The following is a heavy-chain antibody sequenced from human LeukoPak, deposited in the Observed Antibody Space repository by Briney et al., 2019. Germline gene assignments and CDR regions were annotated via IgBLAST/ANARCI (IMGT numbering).Heavy chain of an antibody. D-gene: IGHD4-17*01. CDR1: GFIFSSYG. V-gene: IGHV3-33*06. CDR3: AKECDRDYASGDYYYYYMDV. CDR2: IWYDGSKK. J-gene: IGHJ6*03. Sequence: GRSLRLSCAASGFIFSSYGMHWVRQAPGKGLEWVAVIWYDGSKKYYADSVKGRFTISRDNSKKTLYLQMNSLRGKDTAVYSGAKECDRDYASGDYYYYYMDVWGKGTTVTVSS.